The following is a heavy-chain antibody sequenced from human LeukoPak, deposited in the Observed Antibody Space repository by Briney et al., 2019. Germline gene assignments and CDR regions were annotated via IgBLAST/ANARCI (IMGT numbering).Heavy chain of an antibody. D-gene: IGHD2-2*01. CDR2: INHSGST. Sequence: KSSETLSLTCAVYGGSFSGYYWSWIRQPPGKGLEWIGEINHSGSTNYNPSLKSRVTISVDTSKNQFSLKLSSVTAADTAVYYCARYCSSTSCYSHYYYYGMGVWGQGTTVTVSS. CDR3: ARYCSSTSCYSHYYYYGMGV. V-gene: IGHV4-34*01. CDR1: GGSFSGYY. J-gene: IGHJ6*02.